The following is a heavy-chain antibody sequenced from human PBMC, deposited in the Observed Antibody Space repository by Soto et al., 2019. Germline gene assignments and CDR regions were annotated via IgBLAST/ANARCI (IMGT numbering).Heavy chain of an antibody. J-gene: IGHJ5*02. CDR2: MNPNSGNT. Sequence: GASVKVSCKASGYTFTSYDINWVRQATGQGLEWMGWMNPNSGNTGYAQKFQGRVTMTRNTSISTAYMELSSLRSEDTAVYYCARDHYGTCSSTSCFDPWGQGTLVTVSS. CDR1: GYTFTSYD. CDR3: ARDHYGTCSSTSCFDP. V-gene: IGHV1-8*01. D-gene: IGHD2-2*01.